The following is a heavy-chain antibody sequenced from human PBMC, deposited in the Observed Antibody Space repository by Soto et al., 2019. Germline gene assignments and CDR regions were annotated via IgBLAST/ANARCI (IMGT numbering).Heavy chain of an antibody. Sequence: SETLSLTCTVSGGSVSSGSYYWSWIRQPPGKGLEWIGYIYYSGSTNYNPSLKSRVTISVDTSKNQFSLKLSSVTAADTAVYYCARGNYYDSSGYYPPYFQHWGQGALVTVSS. CDR1: GGSVSSGSYY. D-gene: IGHD3-22*01. CDR2: IYYSGST. J-gene: IGHJ1*01. V-gene: IGHV4-61*01. CDR3: ARGNYYDSSGYYPPYFQH.